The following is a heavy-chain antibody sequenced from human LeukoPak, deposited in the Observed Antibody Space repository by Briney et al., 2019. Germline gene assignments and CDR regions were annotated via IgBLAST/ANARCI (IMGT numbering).Heavy chain of an antibody. J-gene: IGHJ4*02. Sequence: GGSLRLSCAASGFTFSSYSMNWVRQAPGKGLEWVSYISSSSSTLYYADSVKGRFIISRDNAKNSLYLQMNSLRDEDTAAYCCARESWGFDYWGQGTLVTVSS. CDR3: ARESWGFDY. V-gene: IGHV3-48*02. D-gene: IGHD7-27*01. CDR1: GFTFSSYS. CDR2: ISSSSSTL.